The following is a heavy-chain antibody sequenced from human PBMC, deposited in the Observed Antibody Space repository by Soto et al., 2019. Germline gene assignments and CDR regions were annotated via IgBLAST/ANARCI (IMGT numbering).Heavy chain of an antibody. D-gene: IGHD3-10*01. J-gene: IGHJ6*02. V-gene: IGHV4-34*01. Sequence: PSETLSLTCAVYGGSFSGYYWSWIRQPPGKGLEWIGEINHSGSTNYNPSLKSRVTISVDTSKNQFSLKLSSVTAADTAVYYCARDKVLLWFGGFSGMDVWGQGTTVTSP. CDR1: GGSFSGYY. CDR2: INHSGST. CDR3: ARDKVLLWFGGFSGMDV.